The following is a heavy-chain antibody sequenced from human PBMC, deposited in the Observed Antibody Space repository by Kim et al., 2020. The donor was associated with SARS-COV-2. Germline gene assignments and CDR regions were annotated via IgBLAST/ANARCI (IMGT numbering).Heavy chain of an antibody. CDR1: GGSISSYY. CDR2: IYYSGST. J-gene: IGHJ4*02. V-gene: IGHV4-59*01. CDR3: ARGRYSYGRTSIDY. D-gene: IGHD5-18*01. Sequence: SETLSLTCTVSGGSISSYYWSWIRQPPGKGLEWIGYIYYSGSTNYNPSLKSRVTISVDTSKNQFSLKLSSLTAADTAVYYCARGRYSYGRTSIDYWGQGT.